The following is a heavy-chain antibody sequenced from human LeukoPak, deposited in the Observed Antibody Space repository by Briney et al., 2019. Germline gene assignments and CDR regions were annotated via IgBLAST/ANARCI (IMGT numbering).Heavy chain of an antibody. V-gene: IGHV4-59*08. Sequence: SETLSLTCTVSGASINSYYWSWNRQPQGKGLEWVACISHSGNTNYNPSLKTRVTISADTSKSQISLKLTSVTAADTATYYCARHYSTDPFDYWGQATPATVSS. D-gene: IGHD4-11*01. CDR3: ARHYSTDPFDY. J-gene: IGHJ4*02. CDR1: GASINSYY. CDR2: ISHSGNT.